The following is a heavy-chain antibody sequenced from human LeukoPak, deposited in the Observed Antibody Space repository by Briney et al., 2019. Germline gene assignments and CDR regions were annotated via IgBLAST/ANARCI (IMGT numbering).Heavy chain of an antibody. Sequence: GGSLRLSCAASGFTVSSNYMSWVRQAPGKGLEWVSAISGSGGSTYYADSVKGRFTISRDNSKNTLYLQMNSLRAEDTAVYYCAKDLSYSGSYYGVFDYWGQGTLVTVSS. CDR3: AKDLSYSGSYYGVFDY. D-gene: IGHD1-26*01. CDR2: ISGSGGST. J-gene: IGHJ4*02. CDR1: GFTVSSNY. V-gene: IGHV3-23*01.